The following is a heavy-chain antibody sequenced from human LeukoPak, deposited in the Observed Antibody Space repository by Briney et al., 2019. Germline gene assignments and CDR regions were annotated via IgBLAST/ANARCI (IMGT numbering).Heavy chain of an antibody. CDR2: INYSGST. J-gene: IGHJ4*02. Sequence: SETLSLTCTVSGGSISSYFWSWIRQPPGKGLEWIGYINYSGSTNYSPSLKSRVTISVDTSKNQFSLKLSSVTAADTAVYFCARIKYSGPVDYWGQGTLVTVSS. D-gene: IGHD1-26*01. V-gene: IGHV4-59*12. CDR1: GGSISSYF. CDR3: ARIKYSGPVDY.